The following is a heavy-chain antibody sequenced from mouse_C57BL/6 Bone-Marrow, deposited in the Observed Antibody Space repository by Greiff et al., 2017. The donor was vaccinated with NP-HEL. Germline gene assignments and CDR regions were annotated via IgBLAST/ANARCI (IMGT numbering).Heavy chain of an antibody. D-gene: IGHD4-1*01. J-gene: IGHJ4*01. CDR1: GYTFTSYW. V-gene: IGHV1-64*01. CDR2: IHPNSGST. Sequence: QVQLQQPGAELVKPGASVKLSCKASGYTFTSYWMHWVKQRPGQGLEWIGMIHPNSGSTNYNEKFKSKATLTVDKSSSTAYMQLSSLTSEDSAVYYCARSLTGGLYAMDYWGQGTSVTVSS. CDR3: ARSLTGGLYAMDY.